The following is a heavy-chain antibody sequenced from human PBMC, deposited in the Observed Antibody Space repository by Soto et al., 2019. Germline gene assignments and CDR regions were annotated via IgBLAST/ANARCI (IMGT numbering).Heavy chain of an antibody. CDR1: GDSISGFY. V-gene: IGHV4-59*08. D-gene: IGHD6-13*01. J-gene: IGHJ4*02. CDR2: ISYSGST. Sequence: PSETLSLTCTVSGDSISGFYWSWIRQPPGKGLEWIGCISYSGSTNYNPSLKSRVTISVDTSKNQFSLKLSSVTAADTALYYCGRQIAAAGTFDYWGQGALVTVSS. CDR3: GRQIAAAGTFDY.